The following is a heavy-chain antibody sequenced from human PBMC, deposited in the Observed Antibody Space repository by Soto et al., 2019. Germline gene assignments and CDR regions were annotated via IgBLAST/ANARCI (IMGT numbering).Heavy chain of an antibody. CDR2: ISYDGSNK. CDR3: AREGFGNWFDP. CDR1: GFTFSSYA. V-gene: IGHV3-30-3*01. D-gene: IGHD3-16*01. J-gene: IGHJ5*02. Sequence: QVQLVESGGGVVQPGRSLRLSCAASGFTFSSYAMHWVRQAPGKGLEWVAVISYDGSNKYYADSVKGRFTISRDNSKNTLYLQMNSLRAEDTAVYYCAREGFGNWFDPWGQGTLVTVSS.